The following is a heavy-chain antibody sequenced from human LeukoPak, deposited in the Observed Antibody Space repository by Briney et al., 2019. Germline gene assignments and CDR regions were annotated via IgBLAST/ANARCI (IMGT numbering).Heavy chain of an antibody. CDR1: GGSISSYY. J-gene: IGHJ4*02. CDR3: ARAYSSSSPFDY. D-gene: IGHD6-6*01. Sequence: KTSETLSLTCTVSGGSISSYYWSWIRQPPGKGLEWIGYIYTSGSTNYNPSLKSRVTISVDTSKNQFSLKLSSVTAADTAVYYCARAYSSSSPFDYWGQGTPVTVSS. V-gene: IGHV4-4*09. CDR2: IYTSGST.